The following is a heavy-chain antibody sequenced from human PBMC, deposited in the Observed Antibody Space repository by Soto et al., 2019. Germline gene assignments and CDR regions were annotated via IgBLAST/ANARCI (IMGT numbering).Heavy chain of an antibody. Sequence: VQLVESGGGVVQPGRSLRLSCAASGFTFSDYAMHWVRQAPGKGLEWVAVVSHDGRNTHYADSVKGRLTISRDSSNNTGSVEMTSLRAAETAVYSCAKGGRQWLVTSDFNYWGQGALVTVSS. CDR3: AKGGRQWLVTSDFNY. CDR1: GFTFSDYA. D-gene: IGHD6-19*01. J-gene: IGHJ4*02. V-gene: IGHV3-30*18. CDR2: VSHDGRNT.